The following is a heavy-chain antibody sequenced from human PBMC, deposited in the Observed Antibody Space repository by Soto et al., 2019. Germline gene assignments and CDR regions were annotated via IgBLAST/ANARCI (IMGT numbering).Heavy chain of an antibody. V-gene: IGHV1-46*01. CDR1: GYTFTSYY. CDR2: ITPRGGST. J-gene: IGHJ6*02. Sequence: VKVSCKETGYTFTSYYMHWVRQAPGRGRECMGIITPRGGSTSYARKFQGRVTMTRDTSTSTVYMELSSLRSEDTAVYYCARGGSIAAHVSWYYYGMDVWGQGTTVTVSS. D-gene: IGHD6-6*01. CDR3: ARGGSIAAHVSWYYYGMDV.